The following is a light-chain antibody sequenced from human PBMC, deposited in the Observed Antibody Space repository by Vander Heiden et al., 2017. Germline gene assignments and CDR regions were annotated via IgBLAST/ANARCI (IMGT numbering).Light chain of an antibody. CDR1: SSNTGAGYA. V-gene: IGLV1-40*01. CDR3: QSYDSSLSVYVV. Sequence: QSVLTQPPPVSGAPGQRVTIPCTGISSNTGAGYAVHWYQQLPGTAPKLLIYGNSNRPSGVPDRFSGSKSGTSASLAITGLQAEDEADYYCQSYDSSLSVYVVFGGGTKLTVL. CDR2: GNS. J-gene: IGLJ2*01.